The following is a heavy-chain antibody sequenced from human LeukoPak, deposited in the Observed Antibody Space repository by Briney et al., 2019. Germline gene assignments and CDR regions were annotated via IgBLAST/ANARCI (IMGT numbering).Heavy chain of an antibody. CDR1: GFTFSSYS. CDR2: ISHHGSDQ. CDR3: AKASSDSSGYRMDV. J-gene: IGHJ6*02. D-gene: IGHD3-22*01. V-gene: IGHV3-30*18. Sequence: GGSLRLSCAASGFTFSSYSMNWVRQAPGKGLEWVALISHHGSDQYYADSVKGRFTISRDNSKNTLCLQMNSLRAEDTAVYYCAKASSDSSGYRMDVWGQGTTVTVSS.